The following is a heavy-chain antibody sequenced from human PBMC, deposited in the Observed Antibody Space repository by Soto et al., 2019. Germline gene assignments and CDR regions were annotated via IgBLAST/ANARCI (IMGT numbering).Heavy chain of an antibody. Sequence: GGSLRLSCAASGFTFSTYGMHWVRQAPGKGLEWVGLISYDGSYKYYAESMKGRFTISRDNSKNTMYLQLKIMRAADTAVYYCAKDPTYDSSGYYFYYGMDVWGQGTTVTVSS. CDR1: GFTFSTYG. CDR2: ISYDGSYK. CDR3: AKDPTYDSSGYYFYYGMDV. V-gene: IGHV3-30*18. D-gene: IGHD3-22*01. J-gene: IGHJ6*02.